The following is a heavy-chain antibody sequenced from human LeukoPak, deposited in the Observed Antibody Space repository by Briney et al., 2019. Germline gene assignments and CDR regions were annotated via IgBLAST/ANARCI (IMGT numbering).Heavy chain of an antibody. J-gene: IGHJ4*02. CDR1: GGSFSGYY. D-gene: IGHD1-26*01. CDR2: IYYSGST. CDR3: AKSGGYGLIDY. Sequence: NSSETLSLTCAVFGGSFSGYYWNWIRQPPGKGLEWIGNIYYSGSTYYNESLESRVTISIDTSKNQFSLKLNSVTAADTAMYYCAKSGGYGLIDYWGQGTLVTVSS. V-gene: IGHV4-34*01.